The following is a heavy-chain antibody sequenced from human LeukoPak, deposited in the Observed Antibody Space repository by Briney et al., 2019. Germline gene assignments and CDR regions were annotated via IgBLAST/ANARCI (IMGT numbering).Heavy chain of an antibody. Sequence: GSLRLSCAASGFTFSNYWMSWVRQSPGKGLEWIGEINYGGSTKYTPSLEGRGTILIDTSKNQFSLKLTSVTAADTAVYYCARGFPPGSGSRGSHAFDVWGQGTMVTVSS. J-gene: IGHJ3*01. D-gene: IGHD6-19*01. CDR3: ARGFPPGSGSRGSHAFDV. CDR2: INYGGST. V-gene: IGHV4-34*01. CDR1: GFTFSNYW.